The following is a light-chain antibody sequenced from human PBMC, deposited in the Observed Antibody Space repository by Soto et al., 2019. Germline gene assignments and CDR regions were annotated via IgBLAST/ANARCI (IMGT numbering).Light chain of an antibody. J-gene: IGKJ1*01. Sequence: ESVLTQSPGTLSLSPGERAALSCRASQSVSSSYLAWYQQKSGQAPRLLIYAASTRATGIPDRFSGSGSGTDFTLTISRLEPEDFAVYYCHQRQSWPRTFGQGTTVDI. CDR3: HQRQSWPRT. V-gene: IGKV3D-20*02. CDR1: QSVSSSY. CDR2: AAS.